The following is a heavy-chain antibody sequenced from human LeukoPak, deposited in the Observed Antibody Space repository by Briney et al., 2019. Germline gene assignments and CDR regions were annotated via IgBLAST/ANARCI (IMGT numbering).Heavy chain of an antibody. J-gene: IGHJ5*02. CDR1: GGSFSGYY. D-gene: IGHD3-10*01. CDR2: INHSGST. Sequence: SETLSLTCAVYGGSFSGYYWSWIRQPPGKGLEWIGEINHSGSTNYNPSLKSRVTISVGTSKNQFSLKLSSVTAADTAVYYCARGRSGSYSYPSRLDPWGQGTLVTVSS. CDR3: ARGRSGSYSYPSRLDP. V-gene: IGHV4-34*01.